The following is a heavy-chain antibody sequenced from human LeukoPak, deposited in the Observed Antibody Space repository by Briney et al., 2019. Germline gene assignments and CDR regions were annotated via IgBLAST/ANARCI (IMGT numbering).Heavy chain of an antibody. D-gene: IGHD6-19*01. Sequence: GASVKVSCKASGYTFTSYDINWVRQATGQGLEWMGWMNPNSGNTGYAQKFQGRVTMTRNTSISTAYMELSSLRSEDTAVYYCARVFLPVAGTVDWDQGTLVTVSS. V-gene: IGHV1-8*01. CDR2: MNPNSGNT. CDR1: GYTFTSYD. J-gene: IGHJ4*02. CDR3: ARVFLPVAGTVD.